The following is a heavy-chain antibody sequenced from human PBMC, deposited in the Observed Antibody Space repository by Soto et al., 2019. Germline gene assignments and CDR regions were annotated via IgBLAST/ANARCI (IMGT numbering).Heavy chain of an antibody. CDR1: GGSISSGDYY. CDR3: ASGVLYDFLRCRNVRNLFDP. J-gene: IGHJ5*02. V-gene: IGHV4-30-4*01. Sequence: QVQLQESGPGLVKPSQTLSLTCTVSGGSISSGDYYWSWIRQPPGKGLEWIGYIYYSGSTYYNPSLNSRVNISVNTSKNQFSPEPSSVAAADPAVYYCASGVLYDFLRCRNVRNLFDPRGQGTLVTLS. CDR2: IYYSGST. D-gene: IGHD3-3*01.